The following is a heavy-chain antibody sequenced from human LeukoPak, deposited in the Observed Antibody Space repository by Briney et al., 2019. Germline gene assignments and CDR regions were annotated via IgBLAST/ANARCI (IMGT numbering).Heavy chain of an antibody. J-gene: IGHJ3*02. V-gene: IGHV3-23*01. CDR2: ISGSGGST. D-gene: IGHD5-18*01. Sequence: GGSLRLSCAASGFIFSTYAMTWVRQTPGKGLEWVSGISGSGGSTYYADSVKGRFTISRDNSKNTLYLQMNSLRAEDTAVYYCAKERGYSYGNDAFDIWGQGTMVTVSS. CDR3: AKERGYSYGNDAFDI. CDR1: GFIFSTYA.